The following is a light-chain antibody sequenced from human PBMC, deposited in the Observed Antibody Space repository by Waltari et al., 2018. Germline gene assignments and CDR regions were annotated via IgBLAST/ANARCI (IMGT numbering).Light chain of an antibody. V-gene: IGLV1-40*01. Sequence: QSVLTPPPSVSGAPGQRVTISCTGSSSNIGAGYAVHWYQQLPGTAPKLLIYGNSNRPSGVPDRFSGSKSGTSASLAITGLQAEDEADYYCQSYDSSLSVVFGGGTKLTVL. CDR1: SSNIGAGYA. CDR3: QSYDSSLSVV. J-gene: IGLJ2*01. CDR2: GNS.